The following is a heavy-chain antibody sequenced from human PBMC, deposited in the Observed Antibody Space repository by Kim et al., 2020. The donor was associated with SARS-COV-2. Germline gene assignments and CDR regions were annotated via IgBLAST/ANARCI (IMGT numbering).Heavy chain of an antibody. J-gene: IGHJ4*02. CDR3: AKDRLWGNDYFDY. D-gene: IGHD3-16*01. Sequence: GGSLRLSCAASGFTFSNYRMNWVRQAPGKGLEWLSFISNDDGGIYYADSVRGRFTVSRDDAKNSLYLQMNSLTVEDTAVYYCAKDRLWGNDYFDYWGQGTLVTVSS. CDR1: GFTFSNYR. V-gene: IGHV3-48*01. CDR2: ISNDDGGI.